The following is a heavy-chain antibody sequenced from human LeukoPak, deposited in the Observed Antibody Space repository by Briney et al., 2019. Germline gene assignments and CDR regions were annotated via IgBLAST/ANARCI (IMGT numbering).Heavy chain of an antibody. CDR1: GFTFSTYG. D-gene: IGHD3-10*01. J-gene: IGHJ4*02. V-gene: IGHV3-30*02. CDR2: LEYEGGYNQ. CDR3: AKDKEYASGSYPIEY. Sequence: PGGSLRLSCVASGFTFSTYGMHWCRQAPGKGRDWVAFLEYEGGYNQYYTDSVKGRLTISRDNSRNTLYLQMNYLRAEDTAFYYCAKDKEYASGSYPIEYWGQGTLVTVSS.